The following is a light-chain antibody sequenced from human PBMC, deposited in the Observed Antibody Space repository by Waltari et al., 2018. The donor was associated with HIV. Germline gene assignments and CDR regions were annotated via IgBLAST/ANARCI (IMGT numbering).Light chain of an antibody. Sequence: DIVMTQSPDSLAVSLGERATINCKSSQSVLYSSNNKKYIAWYQQKPGQPPKLLINWASTRESGVPDRFSGSGSGTDFTLTISSLQAEDVAVYYCHQYYSTPWTFGQGTKVEIK. V-gene: IGKV4-1*01. CDR2: WAS. J-gene: IGKJ1*01. CDR1: QSVLYSSNNKKY. CDR3: HQYYSTPWT.